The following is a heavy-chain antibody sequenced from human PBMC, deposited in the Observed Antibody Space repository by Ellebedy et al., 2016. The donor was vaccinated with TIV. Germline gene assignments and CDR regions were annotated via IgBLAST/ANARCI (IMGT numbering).Heavy chain of an antibody. CDR1: GFTFSSYA. CDR2: ISGSGGST. D-gene: IGHD6-6*01. CDR3: ARGGVSSSSWFPLESTTQGGDY. V-gene: IGHV3-23*01. Sequence: GGSLRLSXAASGFTFSSYAMSWVRQAPGKGLEWVSAISGSGGSTYYADSVKGRFTISRDNSKNTLYLQMNSLRAEDTAVYYCARGGVSSSSWFPLESTTQGGDYWGQGTLVTVSS. J-gene: IGHJ4*02.